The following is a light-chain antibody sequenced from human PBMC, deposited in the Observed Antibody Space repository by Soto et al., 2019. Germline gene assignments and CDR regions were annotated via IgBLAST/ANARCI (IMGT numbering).Light chain of an antibody. J-gene: IGKJ2*01. CDR3: HQYGSSPPYT. CDR1: QSVSSSY. V-gene: IGKV3-20*01. Sequence: EIVLTQSPGTLSLSPGERATLSCRASQSVSSSYLAWYQQKPGQAPRLLIYGASSRDTGIPDRFSGSGSGTDFTLTISRLEPEDFAVYYCHQYGSSPPYTFGQGTKLEIK. CDR2: GAS.